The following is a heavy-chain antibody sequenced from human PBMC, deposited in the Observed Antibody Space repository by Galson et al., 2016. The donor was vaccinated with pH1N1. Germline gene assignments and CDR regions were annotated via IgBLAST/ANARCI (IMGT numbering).Heavy chain of an antibody. D-gene: IGHD2-21*01. J-gene: IGHJ6*01. CDR1: GGSISYYY. CDR2: IHNSGST. Sequence: TLSLTCSVSGGSISYYYWSWIRQHPGKGLEWIGYIHNSGSTYYNPSLKSRVTISVDTSKNQFSLKLSSVTAADTAVYYCAREDIVVGEGWDYGVDAWGQGTTVTVSS. CDR3: AREDIVVGEGWDYGVDA. V-gene: IGHV4-31*03.